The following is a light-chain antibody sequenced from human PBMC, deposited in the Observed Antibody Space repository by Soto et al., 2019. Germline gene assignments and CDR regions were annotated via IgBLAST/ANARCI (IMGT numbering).Light chain of an antibody. CDR3: QHYRTS. V-gene: IGKV3-20*01. Sequence: EIVLTQSPGTLSLSPGERATLSCRASQGVSSSYLAWYQQKPGQPPRLLIYGASSRATGIPDSFSGSGSGTDFTVTITILEREDFAVYYCQHYRTSFGGGTKVEIK. CDR2: GAS. CDR1: QGVSSSY. J-gene: IGKJ4*01.